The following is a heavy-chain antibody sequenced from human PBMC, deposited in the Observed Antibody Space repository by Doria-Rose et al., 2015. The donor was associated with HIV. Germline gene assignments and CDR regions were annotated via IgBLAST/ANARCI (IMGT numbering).Heavy chain of an antibody. CDR3: ARIKSSRWYHKYYFDF. V-gene: IGHV2-26*01. CDR1: GVSLSSPGMG. J-gene: IGHJ4*02. CDR2: IFSDDER. Sequence: QITLKESGPVLVKPTETLTLTCTVSGVSLSSPGMGVSWIRQPPGKALEWLANIFSDDERSYQTSLKSRLTIARFTSKSQVVLTMTDMDPVDTATYYCARIKSSRWYHKYYFDFWGQGTLVIVSA. D-gene: IGHD6-13*01.